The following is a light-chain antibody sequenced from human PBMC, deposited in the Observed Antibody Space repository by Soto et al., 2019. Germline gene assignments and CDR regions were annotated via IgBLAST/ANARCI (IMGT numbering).Light chain of an antibody. CDR2: GAS. J-gene: IGKJ4*01. CDR1: QGVSRK. CDR3: QQYHTWPIT. Sequence: DIVITQSPATLSVAPGERVTFSCRASQGVSRKLAWYQHKPGQAPRLLISGASTGATGIPARFSGSGSGTEFTLTISSLQSEDCAIYYCQQYHTWPITFGGGTKGDIK. V-gene: IGKV3-15*01.